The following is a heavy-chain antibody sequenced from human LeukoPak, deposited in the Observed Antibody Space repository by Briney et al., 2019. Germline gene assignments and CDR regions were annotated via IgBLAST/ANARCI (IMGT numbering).Heavy chain of an antibody. CDR1: GSTFSNAW. D-gene: IGHD3-3*01. CDR2: IKSKTDGGTT. V-gene: IGHV3-15*01. Sequence: GGSLRLSCAASGSTFSNAWMSWVRQAPGRGLEWVGRIKSKTDGGTTDYAAPVKGRFTISRDDSKNTLYLQMNSLKTEDTAVYYCTTTYYDFWSGYYPDFDYWGQGTLVTVSS. J-gene: IGHJ4*02. CDR3: TTTYYDFWSGYYPDFDY.